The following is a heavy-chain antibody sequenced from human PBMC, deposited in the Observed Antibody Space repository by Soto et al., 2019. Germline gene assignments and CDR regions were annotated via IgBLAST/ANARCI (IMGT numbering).Heavy chain of an antibody. V-gene: IGHV1-18*01. D-gene: IGHD2-15*01. CDR1: GYTFTNYG. Sequence: QVQLVQSGAEVKKPGASVKVSCKASGYTFTNYGISWVRQAPGQGLEWMGWISAYNGNTNYAQNFQGRVTMPTDTTTSSAYMELTRLRSNDPAVYYCARGGTPIDSGGKGTLVTVSS. CDR3: ARGGTPIDS. CDR2: ISAYNGNT. J-gene: IGHJ4*02.